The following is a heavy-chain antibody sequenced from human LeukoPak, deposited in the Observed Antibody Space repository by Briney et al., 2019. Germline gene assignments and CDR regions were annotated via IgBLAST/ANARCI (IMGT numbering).Heavy chain of an antibody. J-gene: IGHJ4*02. CDR2: IHLRDSDT. D-gene: IGHD1-1*01. CDR1: GYTFGSYW. V-gene: IGHV5-51*01. Sequence: GESLQISCKVSGYTFGSYWIGWVRQKPGKGLEWMGIIHLRDSDTRNSPSFQGQVTISADRSISTAYLQWTSLRASDSAIYYCATARHGTTYWDGWAQGTLVTVSS. CDR3: ATARHGTTYWDG.